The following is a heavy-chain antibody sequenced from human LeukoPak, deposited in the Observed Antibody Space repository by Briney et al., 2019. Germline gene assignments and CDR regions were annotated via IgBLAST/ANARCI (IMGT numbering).Heavy chain of an antibody. CDR1: VFTFSSYS. CDR2: ISSSSSYI. D-gene: IGHD1-1*01. J-gene: IGHJ4*02. V-gene: IGHV3-21*01. CDR3: ASDPISTTTIAD. Sequence: GGSLRLSCAASVFTFSSYSMNWVRQAPEKGLEWVSSISSSSSYIYYADSVKGRFTISRDNAKNSLYLQMNSLRAEDTAVYYCASDPISTTTIADWGQGTLVTVSS.